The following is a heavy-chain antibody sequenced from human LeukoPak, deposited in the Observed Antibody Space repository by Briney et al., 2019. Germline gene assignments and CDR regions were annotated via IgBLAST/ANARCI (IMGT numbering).Heavy chain of an antibody. V-gene: IGHV1-69*13. Sequence: SVKVSCTASGYTFTTYGISWVRQAPGQGLEWMGGIIPIFGTANYAQKFQGRVTITADESTSTAYMELSSLRSEDTAVYYCARMLSGELPQKEYYFDYWGQGTLVTVSS. CDR1: GYTFTTYG. CDR3: ARMLSGELPQKEYYFDY. D-gene: IGHD1-26*01. J-gene: IGHJ4*02. CDR2: IIPIFGTA.